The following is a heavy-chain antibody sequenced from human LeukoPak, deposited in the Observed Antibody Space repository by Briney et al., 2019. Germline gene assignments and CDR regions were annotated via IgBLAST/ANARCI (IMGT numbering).Heavy chain of an antibody. V-gene: IGHV4-61*08. CDR1: GGSISSGGYY. D-gene: IGHD2-2*01. J-gene: IGHJ3*01. CDR3: ERVSCSSPHWPRKDALDV. CDR2: IYYSGST. Sequence: SETLSLTCTVSGGSISSGGYYWSWIRQPPGKGLEWMGYIYYSGSTNYNPSLKSRVTISVYTSKNQFSLNLSSLTTADTSVYSCERVSCSSPHWPRKDALDVWGQGTMVTVSS.